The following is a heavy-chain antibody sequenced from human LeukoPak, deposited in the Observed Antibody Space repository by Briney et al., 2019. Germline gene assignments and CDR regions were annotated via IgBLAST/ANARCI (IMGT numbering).Heavy chain of an antibody. V-gene: IGHV1-69*04. CDR2: IIPILGIA. Sequence: SVKVSCKASGGTFSSYAISWVRQAPGQGLEWMGRIIPILGIANYAQKFQGRVTITVDKSTSTAYMELSSLRSEDTAVYYCARNDRTYYDSSGPALDYWGQGTLVTVSS. CDR1: GGTFSSYA. CDR3: ARNDRTYYDSSGPALDY. D-gene: IGHD3-22*01. J-gene: IGHJ4*02.